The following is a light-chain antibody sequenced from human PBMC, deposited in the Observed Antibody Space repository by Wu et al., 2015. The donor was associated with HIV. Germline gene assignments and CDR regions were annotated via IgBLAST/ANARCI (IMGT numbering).Light chain of an antibody. CDR1: QGVSSW. Sequence: ASVGDRVTITCRASQGVSSWLAWYQQKPGKAPNLLIYAISKLQSGVPSRFSGSGSGTDFTLTISSLQPEDSATYYCQQASSFPLTFGPGTKVEIK. CDR3: QQASSFPLT. V-gene: IGKV1-12*01. CDR2: AIS. J-gene: IGKJ3*01.